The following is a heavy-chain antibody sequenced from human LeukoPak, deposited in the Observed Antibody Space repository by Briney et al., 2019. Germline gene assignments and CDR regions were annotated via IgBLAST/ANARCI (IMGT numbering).Heavy chain of an antibody. CDR2: LYLSRTT. J-gene: IGHJ4*02. D-gene: IGHD5-12*01. CDR3: VRHDGRGGATMGSLDS. CDR1: GGSISGGSHH. Sequence: SETLSLTCTVSGGSISGGSHHWGWFRQSLGKGLEWIGSLYLSRTTYYNPSLNSRVTISVDTSKNQFSLQLNSVIAADTAVYYCVRHDGRGGATMGSLDSWGQGSLVTVSS. V-gene: IGHV4-39*01.